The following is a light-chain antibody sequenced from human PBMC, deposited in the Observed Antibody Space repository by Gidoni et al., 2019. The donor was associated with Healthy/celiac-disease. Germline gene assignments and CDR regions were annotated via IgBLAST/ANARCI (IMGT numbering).Light chain of an antibody. CDR1: QSLLHSNGYNY. J-gene: IGKJ4*01. V-gene: IGKV2-28*01. Sequence: DIVMTQSPLSLPVTPGKPASISCRSSQSLLHSNGYNYLDWYLQKPGQSPQLLIYLGSNRASGVPDRFSGSGSGTDFTLKISRVEAEDVGVYYCMQALQTPLTFXGXTKVEIK. CDR2: LGS. CDR3: MQALQTPLT.